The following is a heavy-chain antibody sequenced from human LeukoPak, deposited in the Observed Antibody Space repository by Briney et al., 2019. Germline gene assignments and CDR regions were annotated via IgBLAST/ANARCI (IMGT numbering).Heavy chain of an antibody. D-gene: IGHD3-22*01. CDR3: ARFSLYDNSGYYSWLFDF. Sequence: GGSLRLSCAASGFTFSTSWMSWVRQAPGKGLEWVANIQQDGSAKYYVDSVKGRFTISRDNAKNSLYLQMNSLRAEDTAVYYCARFSLYDNSGYYSWLFDFWGQGTPVTVSS. V-gene: IGHV3-7*01. J-gene: IGHJ4*02. CDR1: GFTFSTSW. CDR2: IQQDGSAK.